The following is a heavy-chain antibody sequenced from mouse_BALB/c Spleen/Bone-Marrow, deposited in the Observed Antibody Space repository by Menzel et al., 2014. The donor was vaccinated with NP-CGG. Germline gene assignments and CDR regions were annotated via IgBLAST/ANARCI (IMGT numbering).Heavy chain of an antibody. Sequence: VKLQESGAELAGPGASVKMSCKASGYTFTRYTMHWVKPRPGQGLEWIGYINPSSGYTNYNQKFKDKATLTADKSSSTAYMQLSSLTSEDSAVHYCARGGNYVWFAYWGQGSLVTVSA. V-gene: IGHV1-4*01. D-gene: IGHD2-1*01. CDR2: INPSSGYT. CDR1: GYTFTRYT. J-gene: IGHJ3*01. CDR3: ARGGNYVWFAY.